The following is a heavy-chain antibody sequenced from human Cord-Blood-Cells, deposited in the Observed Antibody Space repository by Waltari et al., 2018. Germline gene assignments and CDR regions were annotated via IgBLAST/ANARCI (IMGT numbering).Heavy chain of an antibody. D-gene: IGHD6-19*01. J-gene: IGHJ4*02. V-gene: IGHV1-2*02. CDR3: ARGPGGLGIHFDY. CDR2: INPNSGGT. CDR1: GYTFTGYC. Sequence: QVQLVQSGAEVKKPGASVKVSCKASGYTFTGYCIPRVRQAPGQGLEWMGWINPNSGGTNYAQKFQGRVTMTRDTSISTAYMELSRLRSDDTAVYYCARGPGGLGIHFDYWGQGTLVTVSS.